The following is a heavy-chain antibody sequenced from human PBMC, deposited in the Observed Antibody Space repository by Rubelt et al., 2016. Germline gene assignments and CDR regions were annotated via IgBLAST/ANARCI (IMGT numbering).Heavy chain of an antibody. Sequence: QVQLVQSGAEVKKPGSSVKVSCKASVGTFSSYAISWVRQAPGQGLEWMGGIIPIFGTANYAQKFQGRVTITADKSTSTAYMELSSLRSEDTAVYYCASPPYDILTGYDYYYGMDVWGQGTTVTVSS. CDR3: ASPPYDILTGYDYYYGMDV. V-gene: IGHV1-69*06. CDR2: IIPIFGTA. D-gene: IGHD3-9*01. J-gene: IGHJ6*02. CDR1: VGTFSSYA.